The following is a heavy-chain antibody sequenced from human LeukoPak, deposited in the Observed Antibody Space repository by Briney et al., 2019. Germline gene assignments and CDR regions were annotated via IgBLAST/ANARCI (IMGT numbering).Heavy chain of an antibody. D-gene: IGHD2-15*01. CDR1: GVSISSYY. CDR3: ARDACSGGSCQRAWFDP. Sequence: SETLSLTCTVSGVSISSYYWSWIRQPPGKGLEWIGYIYYSGSTNYNPSLKSRVTISVDTSKNQFSLKLSSVTAADTAVYYCARDACSGGSCQRAWFDPWGQGTLVTVSS. V-gene: IGHV4-59*01. J-gene: IGHJ5*02. CDR2: IYYSGST.